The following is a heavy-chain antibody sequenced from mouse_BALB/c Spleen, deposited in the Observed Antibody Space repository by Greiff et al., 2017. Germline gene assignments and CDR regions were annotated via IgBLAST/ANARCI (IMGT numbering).Heavy chain of an antibody. CDR3: ARWPTVVAKGGYYAMDY. J-gene: IGHJ4*01. D-gene: IGHD1-1*01. CDR2: INPYNDGT. V-gene: IGHV1-14*01. Sequence: EVKLQQSGPELVKPGASVKMSCKASGYTFTSYVMHWVKQKPGQGLEWIGYINPYNDGTKYNEKFKGKATLTSDKSSSTAYMELSSLTSEDSAVYYCARWPTVVAKGGYYAMDYWGQGTSVTVSS. CDR1: GYTFTSYV.